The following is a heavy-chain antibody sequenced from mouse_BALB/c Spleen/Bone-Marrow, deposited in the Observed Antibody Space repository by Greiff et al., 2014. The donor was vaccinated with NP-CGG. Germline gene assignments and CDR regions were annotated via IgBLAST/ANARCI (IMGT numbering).Heavy chain of an antibody. CDR1: GYTFTDYI. J-gene: IGHJ3*01. Sequence: QVQLQQSGPELVKPGASVKMSCKASGYTFTDYIISWVKQRVGQGLEWIGEIYPGTSSTYYNEKFKGKATLTADKSSNIAYMQLSSLTSEDSAVYFCARRKNVWFAYWGQGTLVTVSA. CDR3: ARRKNVWFAY. CDR2: IYPGTSST. V-gene: IGHV1-77*01.